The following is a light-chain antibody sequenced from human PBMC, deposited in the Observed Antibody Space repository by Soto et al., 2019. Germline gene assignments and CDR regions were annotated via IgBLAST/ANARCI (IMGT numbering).Light chain of an antibody. CDR1: QSVSSN. CDR2: GVS. J-gene: IGKJ1*01. V-gene: IGKV3-15*01. CDR3: QQYNNWPPTWT. Sequence: EILLSQSPSTLFLSPVVIATLSCRARQSVSSNLAWYQQKPVQAPRLLIYGVSTRATDIPARFSGSGSGTEFTLTISSLQSEDFAVYYCQQYNNWPPTWTFGQGTKVDIK.